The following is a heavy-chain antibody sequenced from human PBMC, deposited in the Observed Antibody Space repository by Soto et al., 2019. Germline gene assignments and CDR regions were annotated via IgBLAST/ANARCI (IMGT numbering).Heavy chain of an antibody. D-gene: IGHD6-19*01. Sequence: EVQLVESGGGLVQPGGSLRLSCAASGFTFSSYSMNWVRQAPGKGLEWVSYISSSSTIYYADSVKGRFTISRDNAKNSLYLQMNSLRDEDTAVYYCASSPWLDGQGNDYWGQGTLVTVSS. J-gene: IGHJ4*02. CDR3: ASSPWLDGQGNDY. CDR2: ISSSSTI. V-gene: IGHV3-48*02. CDR1: GFTFSSYS.